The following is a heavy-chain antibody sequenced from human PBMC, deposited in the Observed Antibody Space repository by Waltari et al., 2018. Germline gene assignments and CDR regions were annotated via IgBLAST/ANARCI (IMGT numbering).Heavy chain of an antibody. CDR1: GFTFDDYA. CDR3: AKDIRGHGSSTSCYMGRWYYFDY. J-gene: IGHJ4*02. Sequence: EVQLVESGGGLVQPGRSLRLSCAASGFTFDDYAMHWVRQAPGKGLEWVSGISWNSGSIGYADSVKGRFTISRDNAKNSLYLQMNSLRAEDTALYYCAKDIRGHGSSTSCYMGRWYYFDYWGQGTLVTVSS. D-gene: IGHD2-2*02. V-gene: IGHV3-9*01. CDR2: ISWNSGSI.